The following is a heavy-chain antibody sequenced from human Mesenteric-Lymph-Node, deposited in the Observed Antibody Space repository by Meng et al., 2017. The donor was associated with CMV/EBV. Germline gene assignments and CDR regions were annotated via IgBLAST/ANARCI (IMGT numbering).Heavy chain of an antibody. V-gene: IGHV3-30*02. Sequence: GGSLRLSCAASGFTFSSYDMHWVRQAPGKGLEWVALVRYDGSNKYLDSVKGRFTVSRDNSKSTLYLQMNTLRGEDTAVYYCARSEFDAFDIWGQGTMVTVSS. J-gene: IGHJ3*02. CDR3: ARSEFDAFDI. CDR1: GFTFSSYD. D-gene: IGHD3-10*01. CDR2: VRYDGSNK.